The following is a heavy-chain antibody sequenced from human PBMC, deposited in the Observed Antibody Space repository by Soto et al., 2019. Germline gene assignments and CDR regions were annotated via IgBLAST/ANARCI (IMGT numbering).Heavy chain of an antibody. CDR3: ARGPRHYYDSSGYYWFDP. Sequence: SETLSLTCTVSGGTISSGDYYWSWIRQPPGKGLEWIGYIYYSGSTYYNPSLKSRVTISVDTSKNQFSLKLSSVTAADTAVYYCARGPRHYYDSSGYYWFDPWGQGTLVTVSS. CDR2: IYYSGST. V-gene: IGHV4-30-4*01. CDR1: GGTISSGDYY. J-gene: IGHJ5*02. D-gene: IGHD3-22*01.